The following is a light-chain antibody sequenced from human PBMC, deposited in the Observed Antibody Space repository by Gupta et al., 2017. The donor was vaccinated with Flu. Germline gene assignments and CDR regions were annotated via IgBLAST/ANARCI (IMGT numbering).Light chain of an antibody. Sequence: SSLSASVGDRVTITCRASQSISSYLNWYQQKPGKAPKLLIYAASSLQSGVPSRFSGSGYGTDFTLTISSRQPEDFATYYCQQSDNTPQITFGQGTRLEIK. CDR1: QSISSY. V-gene: IGKV1-39*01. CDR2: AAS. CDR3: QQSDNTPQIT. J-gene: IGKJ5*01.